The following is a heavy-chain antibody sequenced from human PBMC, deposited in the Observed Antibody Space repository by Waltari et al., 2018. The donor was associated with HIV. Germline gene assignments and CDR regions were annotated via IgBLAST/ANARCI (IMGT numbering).Heavy chain of an antibody. CDR3: ASPLDNDQVSVVAYYYGMDV. CDR1: GYTFTRYY. CDR2: INPRGGST. Sequence: QVQLVQSGAEVKKPGASVKVSCKASGYTFTRYYIHWMRQAPGQGLEWKGIINPRGGSTNYAQNFQGRITMTRDTSTSTVYMELSSLRSEDTAVYYCASPLDNDQVSVVAYYYGMDVWGQGTTVTVSS. J-gene: IGHJ6*02. V-gene: IGHV1-46*01. D-gene: IGHD2-15*01.